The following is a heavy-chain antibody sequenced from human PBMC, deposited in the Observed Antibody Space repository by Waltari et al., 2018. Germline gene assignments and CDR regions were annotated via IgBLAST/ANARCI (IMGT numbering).Heavy chain of an antibody. Sequence: QVQLQESGPGLVKPSETLSLTCTVSGGSISSYYWSWIRQPPGKGLEWIGYIYYSGSTNYNPSLKSRVTISVDTSKNQFSLKLSSVTAADTAVYYCASSLGYCSGGSCYGDYYYYYYMDVWGKGTTVTVSS. CDR2: IYYSGST. D-gene: IGHD2-15*01. J-gene: IGHJ6*03. CDR3: ASSLGYCSGGSCYGDYYYYYYMDV. V-gene: IGHV4-59*01. CDR1: GGSISSYY.